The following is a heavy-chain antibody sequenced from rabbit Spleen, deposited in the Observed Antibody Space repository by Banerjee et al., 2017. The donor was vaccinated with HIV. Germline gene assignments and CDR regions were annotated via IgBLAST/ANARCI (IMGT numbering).Heavy chain of an antibody. CDR2: IYAGSTGTT. J-gene: IGHJ6*01. CDR1: GFSFSSSDY. Sequence: QSLEESGGDLVKPGGTLTLTCTASGFSFSSSDYMCWVRQAPGKGLEWIGTIYAGSTGTTDYARWAKGRFTISKTSSTTVTLQMTSLTAADTATYFCARDTSTSFSTYGMDLWGQGTLVTVS. CDR3: ARDTSTSFSTYGMDL. D-gene: IGHD1-1*01. V-gene: IGHV1S40*01.